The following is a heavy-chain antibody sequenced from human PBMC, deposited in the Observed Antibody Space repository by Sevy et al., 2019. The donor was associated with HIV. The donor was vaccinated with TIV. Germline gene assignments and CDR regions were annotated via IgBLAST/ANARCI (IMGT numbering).Heavy chain of an antibody. V-gene: IGHV4-61*01. Sequence: SETLSLTCTVSGVSVSSDNYYWIWIRQSPGKGLEWIGYIFYTGNTNYNPSLKSRVTISVDTSKSQFYLKLNSMTVADMAVFYWARGYYNVLTPGSGLDAWGQGTLVTVSS. CDR1: GVSVSSDNYY. J-gene: IGHJ5*02. D-gene: IGHD3-9*01. CDR3: ARGYYNVLTPGSGLDA. CDR2: IFYTGNT.